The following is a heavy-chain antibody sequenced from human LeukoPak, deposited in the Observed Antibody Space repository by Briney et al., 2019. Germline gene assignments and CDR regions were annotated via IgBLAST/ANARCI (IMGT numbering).Heavy chain of an antibody. D-gene: IGHD3-10*01. CDR2: IIPILGIA. J-gene: IGHJ4*02. CDR3: ARGGLGFVGGHFDY. Sequence: ASVTVSCKASGGTFSSYAISWVRQAPGQGLEWMGRIIPILGIANYAQKFQGRVTITADKFTSTAYMELSSLRSEDTAVYYCARGGLGFVGGHFDYWGQGTLVTVSS. V-gene: IGHV1-69*04. CDR1: GGTFSSYA.